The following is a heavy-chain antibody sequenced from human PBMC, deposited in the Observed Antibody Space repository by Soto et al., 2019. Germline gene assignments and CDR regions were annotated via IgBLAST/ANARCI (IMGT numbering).Heavy chain of an antibody. Sequence: QLQLQESGPGLVKPSETLSLTCTVSGGSISSISYYWGWIRQPPGMGLEWIGSIYDSETTYYNPSLQSRVXXSVDTSKNQFARKLSSVTAADTAVYYCARRSVFGYFYAMDVWGQGTTVTVSS. J-gene: IGHJ6*02. CDR1: GGSISSISYY. CDR2: IYDSETT. D-gene: IGHD3-16*01. CDR3: ARRSVFGYFYAMDV. V-gene: IGHV4-39*01.